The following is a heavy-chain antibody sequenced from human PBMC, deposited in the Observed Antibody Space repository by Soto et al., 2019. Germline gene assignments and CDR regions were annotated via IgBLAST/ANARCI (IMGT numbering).Heavy chain of an antibody. Sequence: QVQLVQSGAEVKKPGSSVKVSCKASGGTFSSYAISWVRQAPGQGLEWMGGIIPIFGTANYAQKFQGRVTITADESTSTAYMELSSLRSEDTAVYYCARTPHGVTAMVHYYFDYWGQGTLVTVSS. J-gene: IGHJ4*02. CDR3: ARTPHGVTAMVHYYFDY. CDR1: GGTFSSYA. CDR2: IIPIFGTA. V-gene: IGHV1-69*12. D-gene: IGHD5-18*01.